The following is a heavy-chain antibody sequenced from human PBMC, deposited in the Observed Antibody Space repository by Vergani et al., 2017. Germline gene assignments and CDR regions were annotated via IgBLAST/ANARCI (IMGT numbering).Heavy chain of an antibody. CDR3: ARGDSSSSEGDYFDY. D-gene: IGHD6-6*01. Sequence: EVQLVESGGVVVQPGGSLRLSCAASGFTFDDYTMHWVRQAPGKGLEWVSLISWDGGSTYYADSMKGRFTISRDNAKSSLSLQMNSLRAEDTAVYYCARGDSSSSEGDYFDYWGQGTLVTVSS. CDR2: ISWDGGST. J-gene: IGHJ4*02. V-gene: IGHV3-43*01. CDR1: GFTFDDYT.